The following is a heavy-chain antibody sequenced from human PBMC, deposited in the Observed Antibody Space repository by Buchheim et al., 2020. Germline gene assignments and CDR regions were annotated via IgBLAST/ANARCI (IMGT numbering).Heavy chain of an antibody. CDR3: ARHNADFWSGDPNWFDP. D-gene: IGHD3-3*01. Sequence: QVQLQESGPGLVKPSETLSLTCTVSGGSISSYYWSWLRQPPGKGLEWIGYIYYSGSTNYNPSLKSRVTISVDTSKNQFSLKLSSVTAADTAVYYCARHNADFWSGDPNWFDPWGQGTL. V-gene: IGHV4-59*08. CDR2: IYYSGST. CDR1: GGSISSYY. J-gene: IGHJ5*02.